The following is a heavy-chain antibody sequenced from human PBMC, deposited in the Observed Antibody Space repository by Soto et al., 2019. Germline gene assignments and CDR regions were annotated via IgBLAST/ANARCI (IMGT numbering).Heavy chain of an antibody. CDR3: ASLTTVVTHGYFDY. D-gene: IGHD4-17*01. V-gene: IGHV4-59*01. Sequence: QVQLQESGPGLVKPSETLSLTCTVSGGSISSYYWSWIRQPPGKGLEWIGYIYYSGSTNYNPSLKSRVTISVDTSKNQFSLKLSSVTAAATAVYYCASLTTVVTHGYFDYWGQGTLVTVSS. J-gene: IGHJ4*02. CDR1: GGSISSYY. CDR2: IYYSGST.